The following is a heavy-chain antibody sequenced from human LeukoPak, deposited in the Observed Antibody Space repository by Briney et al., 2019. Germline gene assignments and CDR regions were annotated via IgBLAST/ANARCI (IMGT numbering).Heavy chain of an antibody. D-gene: IGHD2-2*01. V-gene: IGHV1-8*01. J-gene: IGHJ5*02. Sequence: ASVKVSCKASGYTFTSYDINWVRQANGQGLEWMGWMNPNSGNTGYAQKFQGRVTMTRNTSISTAYMELSSLRSEDTAVYYCAREFRVRYCSSTSCSHSDWFDPWGQGTLVTVSS. CDR2: MNPNSGNT. CDR3: AREFRVRYCSSTSCSHSDWFDP. CDR1: GYTFTSYD.